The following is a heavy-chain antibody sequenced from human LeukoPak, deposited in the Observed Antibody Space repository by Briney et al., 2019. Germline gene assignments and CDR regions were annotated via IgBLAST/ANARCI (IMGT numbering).Heavy chain of an antibody. CDR3: ARSDRIPAKKPFDY. Sequence: SETLSLTCTVSGGSISSGDYYWSWIRQPPGKGLEWIGYIYYSGSTYYNPSLKSRVTISVDTSKNQFSLKLNSVTAADTAVYYCARSDRIPAKKPFDYWGQGTLVTVSS. D-gene: IGHD2-2*01. V-gene: IGHV4-30-4*08. J-gene: IGHJ4*02. CDR1: GGSISSGDYY. CDR2: IYYSGST.